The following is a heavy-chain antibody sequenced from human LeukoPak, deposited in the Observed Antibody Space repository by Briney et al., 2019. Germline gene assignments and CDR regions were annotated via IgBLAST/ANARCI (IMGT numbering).Heavy chain of an antibody. Sequence: GGSLRLSCAASGFAFSSYAMSWVRQAPGKGLEWISFIRSKAYGGTTEYAASVKGRFTISRDDSKSIAYLQMNSLKTEDTAVYYCTRARSGSYYYGLDVWGQGTTVTVSS. J-gene: IGHJ6*02. CDR3: TRARSGSYYYGLDV. CDR2: IRSKAYGGTT. CDR1: GFAFSSYA. V-gene: IGHV3-49*04. D-gene: IGHD1-26*01.